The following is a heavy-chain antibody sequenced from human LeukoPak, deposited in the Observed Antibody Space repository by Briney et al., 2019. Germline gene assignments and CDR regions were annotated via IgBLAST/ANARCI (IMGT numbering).Heavy chain of an antibody. Sequence: SETLSLTRALYGGSSSGYYWSWIRQPPGKGLEWIGEINHSGSTNYNPSLKSRVTISVDTSKNQFSLKLSSVTAADTAVYYCARGAGCSGGSCYGPDYWGQGTLVAVSS. CDR3: ARGAGCSGGSCYGPDY. D-gene: IGHD2-15*01. CDR2: INHSGST. J-gene: IGHJ4*02. V-gene: IGHV4-34*01. CDR1: GGSSSGYY.